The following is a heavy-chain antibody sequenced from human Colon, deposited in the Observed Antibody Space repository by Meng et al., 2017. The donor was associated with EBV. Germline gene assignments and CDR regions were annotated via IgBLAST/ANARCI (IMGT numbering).Heavy chain of an antibody. CDR3: ASLYGDSSVWYLDL. D-gene: IGHD4-17*01. V-gene: IGHV4-31*03. J-gene: IGHJ2*01. Sequence: QVRRQESCPGLVSPSQTLSLTCTVSGGSISSGNHYWSWIRQHPGKGLEYIGYIYYSGSTYYNPSLKSRVIISVDTSKNQFSLRLNAVTAADTAVYYCASLYGDSSVWYLDLWGRGTLVTVSS. CDR1: GGSISSGNHY. CDR2: IYYSGST.